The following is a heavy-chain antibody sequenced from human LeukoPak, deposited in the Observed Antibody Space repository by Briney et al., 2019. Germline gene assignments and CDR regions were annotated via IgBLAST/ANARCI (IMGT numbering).Heavy chain of an antibody. CDR2: ISGSGGST. D-gene: IGHD6-19*01. J-gene: IGHJ4*02. CDR1: GISFNNYG. V-gene: IGHV3-23*01. CDR3: AKGGWYQDY. Sequence: HPGGSLRLSCAASGISFNNYGMSWVRQAPGKGLEWVSAISGSGGSTYYADSVKGRFTISRDNSKNTLYLQMNSLRAEDTAVYYCAKGGWYQDYWGQGTLVTVSS.